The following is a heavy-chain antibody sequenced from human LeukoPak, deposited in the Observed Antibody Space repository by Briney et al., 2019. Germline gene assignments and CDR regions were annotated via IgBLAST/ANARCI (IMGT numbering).Heavy chain of an antibody. D-gene: IGHD3-10*01. J-gene: IGHJ4*02. CDR1: GDSISTGGFY. CDR2: MHNRGSS. Sequence: SQTLSLTCTVSGDSISTGGFYWTWLRQHPGKGLEWIAYMHNRGSSYYNPSLQSRVAISIDASRNQFSLTLSSVTAADTAVFYCARFLFRGVGGYYFDYWGQGTLVTVSS. V-gene: IGHV4-31*03. CDR3: ARFLFRGVGGYYFDY.